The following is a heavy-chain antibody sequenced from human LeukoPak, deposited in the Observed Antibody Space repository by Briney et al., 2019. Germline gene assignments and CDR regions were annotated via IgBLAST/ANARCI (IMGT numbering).Heavy chain of an antibody. V-gene: IGHV4-4*07. CDR3: ARDRCSSTSCYGPLEYNWFDP. CDR1: GGSISSYY. J-gene: IGHJ5*02. CDR2: IYTSGST. D-gene: IGHD2-2*01. Sequence: SETLSLTCTVSGGSISSYYWSWIRQPAGKGLEWIGRIYTSGSTNYNPSLKSRVTMSVDTSKNQFSLKLSSVTAADTAVYYCARDRCSSTSCYGPLEYNWFDPWCQGTLVTVSS.